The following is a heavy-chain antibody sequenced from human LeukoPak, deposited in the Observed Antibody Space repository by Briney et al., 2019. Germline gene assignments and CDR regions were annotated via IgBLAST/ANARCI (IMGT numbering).Heavy chain of an antibody. D-gene: IGHD1-26*01. Sequence: ASVKVSCKASGYTFTSYDINWVRQATGQGLEWMGWMNRNSGNTGYAQKFQGRVTITRNTSISTAYMELSSLRSEDTAVYYCARGKSVWELLRGNHYYMDVWGKGTTVTVSS. CDR3: ARGKSVWELLRGNHYYMDV. V-gene: IGHV1-8*03. J-gene: IGHJ6*03. CDR1: GYTFTSYD. CDR2: MNRNSGNT.